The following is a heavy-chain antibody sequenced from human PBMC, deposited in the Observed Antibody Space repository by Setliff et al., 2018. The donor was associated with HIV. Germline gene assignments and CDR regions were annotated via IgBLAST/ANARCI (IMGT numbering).Heavy chain of an antibody. V-gene: IGHV1-46*01. CDR3: ARDRTARSWFDP. J-gene: IGHJ5*02. D-gene: IGHD6-25*01. CDR1: GYTFTSYY. Sequence: ASVKVSCKASGYTFTSYYMHWVRQAPGQGLDWMGIINPSSGSTSYAQKCQGRVTMTRDTSTSTVHMELSRLRSEDTAVYYCARDRTARSWFDPWGQGTLVTVSS. CDR2: INPSSGST.